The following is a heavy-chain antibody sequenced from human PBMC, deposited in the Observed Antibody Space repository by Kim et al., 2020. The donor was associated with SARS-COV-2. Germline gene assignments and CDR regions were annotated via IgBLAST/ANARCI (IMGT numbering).Heavy chain of an antibody. J-gene: IGHJ1*01. CDR2: VNAGNGDT. V-gene: IGHV1-3*01. D-gene: IGHD3-9*01. CDR3: ARGVLTGYTEYFQH. CDR1: GYTFTHYA. Sequence: ASVKVSCKASGYTFTHYAIHWVSQAPGERPEWMGWVNAGNGDTKYSQMFQGRVSFTRDTSASTAYMEVSSLRSEDTAVYYCARGVLTGYTEYFQHWGQGTLVSVSA.